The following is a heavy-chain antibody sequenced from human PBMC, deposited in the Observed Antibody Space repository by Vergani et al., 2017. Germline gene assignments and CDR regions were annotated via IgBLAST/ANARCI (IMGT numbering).Heavy chain of an antibody. J-gene: IGHJ4*02. CDR2: ISGSGGST. CDR1: GGTFSSYA. Sequence: VQLVQSGAEVKKPGSSVKVSCKASGGTFSSYAMSWVRQAPGTGLEWVSAISGSGGSTYYADSVKGRFTISRDNSKNTLYLQMNSLRAEDTAVYYCARDLYGDYPRAIFDYWGQGTLVTVSS. V-gene: IGHV3-23*04. D-gene: IGHD4-17*01. CDR3: ARDLYGDYPRAIFDY.